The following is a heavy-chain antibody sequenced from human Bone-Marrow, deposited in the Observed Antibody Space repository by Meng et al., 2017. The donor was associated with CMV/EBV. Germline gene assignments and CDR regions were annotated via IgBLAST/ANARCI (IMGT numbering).Heavy chain of an antibody. J-gene: IGHJ4*02. V-gene: IGHV2-5*01. CDR1: GFSLSTSGVG. Sequence: SGPTLAKPTQTLTLTCTFSGFSLSTSGVGVGWIRQPPGKALEWLALIYWNDDKRYSPSLKSRLTITKDNSKNQVVLTMTNMDPVYTAPYYCEHRRRDFYYWGQGTLVTVSS. CDR2: IYWNDDK. CDR3: EHRRRDFYY.